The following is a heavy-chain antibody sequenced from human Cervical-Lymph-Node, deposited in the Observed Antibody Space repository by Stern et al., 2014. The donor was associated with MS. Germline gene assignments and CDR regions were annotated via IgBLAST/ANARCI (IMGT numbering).Heavy chain of an antibody. V-gene: IGHV3-11*01. CDR2: ISSSGRTR. CDR3: ARAEIAAGVYYFDY. Sequence: QVQLVESGGGFVKPGGSLRLSCAASGFTFSDYYMSWIRQAPGKGLEWLSYISSSGRTRPYADSVKGRFTISRDNAKNSLYLQMNSLRAEDTAVYYCARAEIAAGVYYFDYWGQGTLVTVSS. CDR1: GFTFSDYY. D-gene: IGHD6-13*01. J-gene: IGHJ4*02.